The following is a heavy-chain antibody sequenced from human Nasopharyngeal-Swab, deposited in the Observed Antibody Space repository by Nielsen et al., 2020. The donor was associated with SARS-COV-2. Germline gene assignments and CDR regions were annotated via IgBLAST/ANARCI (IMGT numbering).Heavy chain of an antibody. CDR2: ISSSGSTI. CDR3: ARDSGIVVVTAIFDY. J-gene: IGHJ4*02. D-gene: IGHD2-21*02. V-gene: IGHV3-11*04. CDR1: GFTFSDYY. Sequence: GGSLRLSCVASGFTFSDYYMSWIRQAPGKGLEWVSYISSSGSTIYYADSVKGRFTISRDNAKNSLYLQMNSLRAEDTAVYYCARDSGIVVVTAIFDYWGQGTLVTVSS.